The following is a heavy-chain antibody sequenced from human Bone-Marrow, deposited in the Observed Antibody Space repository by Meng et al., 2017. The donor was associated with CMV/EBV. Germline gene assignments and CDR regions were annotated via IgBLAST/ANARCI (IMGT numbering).Heavy chain of an antibody. J-gene: IGHJ4*02. CDR3: AKAGCSSTSCHIDY. CDR2: IYSGGSST. D-gene: IGHD2-2*02. CDR1: GFTFSSYA. V-gene: IGHV3-23*03. Sequence: GESLKISCAASGFTFSSYAMSWVRQAPGKGLEWVSVIYSGGSSTYYADSVKGRFTISRDNSKNTLYLQMNSLRAEDTAVYYCAKAGCSSTSCHIDYWGQGPLVTVYS.